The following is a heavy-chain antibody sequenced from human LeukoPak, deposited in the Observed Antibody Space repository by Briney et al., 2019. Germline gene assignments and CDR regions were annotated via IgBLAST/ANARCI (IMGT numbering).Heavy chain of an antibody. Sequence: VASVKVSCKASGYTLTDFYVHWVRQAPGQGLEWMGRIIPILGIANYAQKFQGRVTITADKSTSTAYMELSSLRSEDTAVYYCARPRGYYYDSSGDYDAFDIWGQGTMVTVSS. V-gene: IGHV1-69*02. CDR2: IIPILGIA. D-gene: IGHD3-22*01. J-gene: IGHJ3*02. CDR1: GYTLTDFY. CDR3: ARPRGYYYDSSGDYDAFDI.